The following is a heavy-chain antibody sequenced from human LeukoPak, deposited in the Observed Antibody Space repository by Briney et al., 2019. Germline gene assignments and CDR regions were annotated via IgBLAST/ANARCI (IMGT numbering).Heavy chain of an antibody. Sequence: GGSLRLSCAASGFPFSNYGMHWVRQAPGKGLEWVSAISGSGGSTYYADSVKGRFTISRDNAKNSLYLQMNSLRAEDTAVYYCAIAGYCSSTSCYAIDYWGQGTLVTVSS. CDR2: ISGSGGST. V-gene: IGHV3-21*01. CDR1: GFPFSNYG. CDR3: AIAGYCSSTSCYAIDY. D-gene: IGHD2-2*01. J-gene: IGHJ4*02.